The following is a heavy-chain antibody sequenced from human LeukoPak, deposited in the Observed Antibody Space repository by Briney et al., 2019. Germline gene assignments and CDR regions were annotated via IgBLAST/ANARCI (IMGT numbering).Heavy chain of an antibody. CDR3: ASAGTRISFDY. Sequence: PRGSLRLSCAASGFTFSSYAMSWVRQAPGKGLEWVSGINDGGDSTYYADSVKGRFTISRDNSKNTLYLQMNSLRAEDTAVYYCASAGTRISFDYWGQGTLVTVSS. CDR2: INDGGDST. CDR1: GFTFSSYA. J-gene: IGHJ4*02. V-gene: IGHV3-23*01. D-gene: IGHD6-13*01.